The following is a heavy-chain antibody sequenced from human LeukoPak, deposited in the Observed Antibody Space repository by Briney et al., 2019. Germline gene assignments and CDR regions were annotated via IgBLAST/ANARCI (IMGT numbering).Heavy chain of an antibody. CDR1: GYSFTSYW. V-gene: IGHV5-51*01. D-gene: IGHD3-3*01. CDR2: IYPGDSDT. J-gene: IGHJ4*02. Sequence: GESLKISCKGSGYSFTSYWIGLVRPVPGKGPELRGIIYPGDSDTRYSPPFRGQVTISADKSITTAFLQWSSLKASDTAMYYCARSDFWSGPFDYWGRGTLVTVSS. CDR3: ARSDFWSGPFDY.